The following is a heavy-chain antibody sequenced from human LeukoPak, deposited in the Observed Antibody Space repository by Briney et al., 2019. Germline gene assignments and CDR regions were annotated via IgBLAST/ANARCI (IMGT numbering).Heavy chain of an antibody. V-gene: IGHV1-2*06. CDR1: GYTFTAHY. Sequence: ASVKVSCKASGYTFTAHYMHWVRQAPGQGLEWMGRINPSSGDTVYGQRFQGRVTLTRDTSSSTANMELRRLRSDDTAVYYCARDPGYSYAFDIWGQGTVVIVSS. CDR2: INPSSGDT. CDR3: ARDPGYSYAFDI. D-gene: IGHD2-21*01. J-gene: IGHJ3*02.